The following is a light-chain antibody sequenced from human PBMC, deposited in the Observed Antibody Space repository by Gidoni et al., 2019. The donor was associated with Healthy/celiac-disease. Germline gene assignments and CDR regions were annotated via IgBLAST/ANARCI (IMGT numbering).Light chain of an antibody. V-gene: IGLV1-40*01. CDR3: QSYDSSLSGSKV. CDR2: GNS. CDR1: STNIGAGYD. Sequence: QSVLPPPPPVSGAPGPSVTIPCTGSSTNIGAGYDVHWYQQLPGTAPKLLIYGNSNRPSGVPDRFSGSKSGTSASLAITGLQAEDEADYYCQSYDSSLSGSKVFGGGTKLTVL. J-gene: IGLJ3*02.